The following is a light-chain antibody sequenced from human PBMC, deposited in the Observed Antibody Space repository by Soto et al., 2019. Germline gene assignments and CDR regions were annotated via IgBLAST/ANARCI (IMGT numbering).Light chain of an antibody. V-gene: IGKV1-5*03. J-gene: IGKJ2*02. Sequence: DVQMTQSPSTLSASVGDRVTITCRASQNIDRWLAWYQQKPGKAPQLLIYKASTLQSGVPSRFSGSGSGTEFTLTISSLQADDFATYYCQQYKSHCTFGQGTKVDIK. CDR3: QQYKSHCT. CDR2: KAS. CDR1: QNIDRW.